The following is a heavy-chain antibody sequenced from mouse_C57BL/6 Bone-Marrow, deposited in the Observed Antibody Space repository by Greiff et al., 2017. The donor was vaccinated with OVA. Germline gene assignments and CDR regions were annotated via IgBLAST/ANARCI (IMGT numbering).Heavy chain of an antibody. CDR2: IDPSDSYT. J-gene: IGHJ3*01. D-gene: IGHD2-2*01. CDR3: AIDNGYDGGTWFAY. CDR1: GYTFTSYW. Sequence: QVQLQQPGAELVMPGASVKLSCKASGYTFTSYWMHWVKQRPGQGLEWIGEIDPSDSYTNYNQKFKGKSTLTVDKSSSTDYMQLSSLTSDDSAVYDCAIDNGYDGGTWFAYWGQGTRVTVSA. V-gene: IGHV1-69*01.